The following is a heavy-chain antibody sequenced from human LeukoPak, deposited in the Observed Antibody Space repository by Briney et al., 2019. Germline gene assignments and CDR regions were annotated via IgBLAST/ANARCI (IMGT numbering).Heavy chain of an antibody. CDR1: GYTFTAYY. CDR2: INPNSGDT. Sequence: ASVKVSCKASGYTFTAYYLHWLRQAPGQGLQWMGWINPNSGDTNYAQKFQGRVTMTRDTSISTAYMELSRLRSDDTAVYYCAREGTYDSSGYYYGYWGQGTLVTVSS. J-gene: IGHJ4*02. V-gene: IGHV1-2*02. D-gene: IGHD3-22*01. CDR3: AREGTYDSSGYYYGY.